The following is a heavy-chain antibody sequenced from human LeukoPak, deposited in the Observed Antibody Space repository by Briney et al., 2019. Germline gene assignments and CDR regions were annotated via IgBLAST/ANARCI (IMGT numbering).Heavy chain of an antibody. CDR2: ISWNRDYI. V-gene: IGHV3-9*01. Sequence: GGSLRLSCAASGFTFDDYAMHWVRQVPGKGLEWVSGISWNRDYIGYADSVKGRFTISRDNAKNSLYLQMNSLRAEDTAVYYCAREYYYYMDVWGKGTTVTVSS. CDR1: GFTFDDYA. J-gene: IGHJ6*03. CDR3: AREYYYYMDV.